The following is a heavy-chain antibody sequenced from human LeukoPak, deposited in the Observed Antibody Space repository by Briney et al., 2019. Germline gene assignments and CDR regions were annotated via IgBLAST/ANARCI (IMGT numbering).Heavy chain of an antibody. J-gene: IGHJ4*02. CDR1: GFTFSSYR. Sequence: GGSLRLSCAASGFTFSSYRMNWVRQAPGRGLEGVSSISSSRSYIYYADSVKGRFTISRDKAKNSLYLQMNSLRAEDTAVYYCARGVSSGWNWGQGTLVTVSS. CDR3: ARGVSSGWN. CDR2: ISSSRSYI. V-gene: IGHV3-21*01. D-gene: IGHD6-19*01.